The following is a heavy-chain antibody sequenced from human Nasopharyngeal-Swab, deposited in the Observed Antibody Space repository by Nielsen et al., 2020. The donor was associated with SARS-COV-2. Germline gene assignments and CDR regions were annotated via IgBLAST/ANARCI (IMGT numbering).Heavy chain of an antibody. J-gene: IGHJ4*02. CDR3: ARVGGVG. D-gene: IGHD3-16*01. Sequence: VRQMPGTGLEWMGGIIPIFGTANYAQKFQGRVTITADESTSTAYMELSSLRSEDTAVYYCARVGGVGWGQGTLVTVSS. V-gene: IGHV1-69*01. CDR2: IIPIFGTA.